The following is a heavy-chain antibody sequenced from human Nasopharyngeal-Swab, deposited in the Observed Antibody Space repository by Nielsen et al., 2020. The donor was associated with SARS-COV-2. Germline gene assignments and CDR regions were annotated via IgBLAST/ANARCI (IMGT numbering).Heavy chain of an antibody. D-gene: IGHD5-24*01. CDR3: ARGAWRDGYNYLIDH. Sequence: GESLKISCAASGFTFRNCWMHWVRQTPGQGLVWVARVDYGGSTTNYADSVKGRFTISRDNAKSTLYLHMNSLGAEDTAVYYCARGAWRDGYNYLIDHCGQGTLVTVSS. CDR2: VDYGGSTT. CDR1: GFTFRNCW. J-gene: IGHJ4*02. V-gene: IGHV3-74*01.